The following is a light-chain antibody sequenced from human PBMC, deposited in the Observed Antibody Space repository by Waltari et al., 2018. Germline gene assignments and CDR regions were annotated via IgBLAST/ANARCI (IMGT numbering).Light chain of an antibody. Sequence: ESVLTQSPDTRSLSPGESATPPCRASQTVNINYLAWYQQQSGQAPRLLIYGSSRRATGIPDRFSGSGSETAFTLTISRLEPEDFAVYYCQLYGTSFLWTFGQGTRVEI. V-gene: IGKV3-20*01. J-gene: IGKJ1*01. CDR1: QTVNINY. CDR2: GSS. CDR3: QLYGTSFLWT.